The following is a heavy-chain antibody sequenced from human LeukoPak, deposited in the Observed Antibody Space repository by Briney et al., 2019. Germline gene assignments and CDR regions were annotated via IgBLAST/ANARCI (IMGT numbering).Heavy chain of an antibody. J-gene: IGHJ4*02. CDR2: IIPIFGTA. D-gene: IGHD3-3*01. V-gene: IGHV1-69*05. Sequence: ASVKVSCKASGGTFSSYAISWVGQAPGQGLEWMGGIIPIFGTANYAQKFQGRVTITTDESTSTAYMELSSLRSEDTAVYYCARSRSNDFWSGFFSFDTLDYWGQGTLVTVSS. CDR1: GGTFSSYA. CDR3: ARSRSNDFWSGFFSFDTLDY.